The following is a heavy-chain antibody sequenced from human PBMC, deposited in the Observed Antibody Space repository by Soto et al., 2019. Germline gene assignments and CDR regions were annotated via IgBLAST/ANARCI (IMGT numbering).Heavy chain of an antibody. V-gene: IGHV1-46*03. CDR2: INPSGGST. Sequence: ASVKVSCKASGYTFTSYYMHWVRQAPGQGLEWMGIINPSGGSTSYAQKFQGRVTMTRDTSTSTVYMELSSLRSEDTAVYYCARESRTEPLIAAAGTSFDYWGQGTLVTVSS. CDR1: GYTFTSYY. CDR3: ARESRTEPLIAAAGTSFDY. D-gene: IGHD6-13*01. J-gene: IGHJ4*02.